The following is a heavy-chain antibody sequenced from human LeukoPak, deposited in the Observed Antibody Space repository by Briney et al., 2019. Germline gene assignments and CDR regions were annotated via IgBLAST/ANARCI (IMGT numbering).Heavy chain of an antibody. CDR2: IWYDGSNK. J-gene: IGHJ4*02. CDR3: ARDQGSGYARNAFDY. D-gene: IGHD5-12*01. Sequence: PGGSLRLSCAASGFTFSSYGMHWVRRAPGKGLEWVAVIWYDGSNKNYADSVKGRFTISRDNSKNTLYLQMNSLRAEDTAVYYCARDQGSGYARNAFDYWGQGTLVTVSS. V-gene: IGHV3-33*01. CDR1: GFTFSSYG.